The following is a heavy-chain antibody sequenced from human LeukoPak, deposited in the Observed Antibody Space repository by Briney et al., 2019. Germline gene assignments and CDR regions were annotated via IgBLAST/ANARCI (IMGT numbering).Heavy chain of an antibody. CDR2: IWDDGTNK. CDR3: ARDHCSSTSCYVWSY. D-gene: IGHD2-2*01. Sequence: PGGSLRLSCAASGFTFSSYAMHWVRQAPGKGLEWVAVIWDDGTNKYYADSVKGRFSISRDNSKNTLYLQMNSLRADDTAVYYCARDHCSSTSCYVWSYWGQGTLVTVS. J-gene: IGHJ4*02. CDR1: GFTFSSYA. V-gene: IGHV3-33*08.